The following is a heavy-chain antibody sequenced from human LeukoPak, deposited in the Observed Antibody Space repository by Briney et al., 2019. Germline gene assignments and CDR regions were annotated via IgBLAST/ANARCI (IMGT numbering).Heavy chain of an antibody. CDR3: ARERVVGAGVDY. V-gene: IGHV4-30-4*08. CDR1: GGSIGSGDYY. D-gene: IGHD1-26*01. Sequence: PSETRSLTXTVSGGSIGSGDYYWSWISQPPGKGLEWIGYIYYSGSTYYNPSLKSRVTISVDTSKNQFSLKLSSVTAADTAVYYCARERVVGAGVDYWGQGTLVTVSS. J-gene: IGHJ4*02. CDR2: IYYSGST.